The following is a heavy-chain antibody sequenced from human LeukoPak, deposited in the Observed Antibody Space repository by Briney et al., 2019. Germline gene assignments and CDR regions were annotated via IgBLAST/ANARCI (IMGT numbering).Heavy chain of an antibody. D-gene: IGHD6-13*01. V-gene: IGHV1-69*04. CDR3: ARDPVSSSWATYYYYMDV. CDR2: IIPILGIA. CDR1: GGTFSSYA. Sequence: SVKVSCKASGGTFSSYAISWVRQAPGQGLEWMGRIIPILGIANYAQKFQGRVTITADKSTSTAYMELSSLRSEDTAVYYCARDPVSSSWATYYYYMDVWGKGTTVTVSS. J-gene: IGHJ6*03.